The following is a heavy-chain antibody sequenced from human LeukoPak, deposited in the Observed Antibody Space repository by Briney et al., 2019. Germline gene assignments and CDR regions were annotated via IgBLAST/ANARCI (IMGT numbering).Heavy chain of an antibody. CDR3: ARLPRGKYFFDY. V-gene: IGHV1-46*01. CDR1: GYPFSIYY. Sequence: VASVKLSCRASGYPFSIYYIHWVRHAPGQRLEWMGIINPSDGDSVYAEKFRGRVTMTRDTSTSTVYMELSSLRGDDTAEYFCARLPRGKYFFDYWGQGTLVTVSS. CDR2: INPSDGDS. D-gene: IGHD3-10*01. J-gene: IGHJ4*02.